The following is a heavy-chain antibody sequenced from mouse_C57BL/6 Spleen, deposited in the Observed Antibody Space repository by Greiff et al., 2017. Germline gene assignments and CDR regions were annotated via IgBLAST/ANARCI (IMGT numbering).Heavy chain of an antibody. CDR3: ALLLGDYYAMDY. V-gene: IGHV1-74*01. J-gene: IGHJ4*01. CDR2: IHPSDSDT. D-gene: IGHD4-1*01. Sequence: QVQLQQPGAELVKPGASVKVSCKASGYTFTSYWMHWVKQRPGQGLEWIGRIHPSDSDTNYNQKFKGKATLTVDKSSSTAYMQLSSLTAEDSAVYYCALLLGDYYAMDYWGQGTSVTVSS. CDR1: GYTFTSYW.